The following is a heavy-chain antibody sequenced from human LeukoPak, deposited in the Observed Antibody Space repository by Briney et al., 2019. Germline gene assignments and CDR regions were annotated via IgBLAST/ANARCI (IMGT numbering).Heavy chain of an antibody. D-gene: IGHD6-19*01. CDR1: GGSFSGYY. CDR2: INHSGST. J-gene: IGHJ5*02. V-gene: IGHV4-34*01. Sequence: KHSETLSLTCAVYGGSFSGYYWSWIRQPPGEGLEWIGEINHSGSTNYNPSLKSRVTISVDTSKNQFSLKLSSVTAADTAVYYCARGKYSSGWYRNWFDPWGQGTLVTVSS. CDR3: ARGKYSSGWYRNWFDP.